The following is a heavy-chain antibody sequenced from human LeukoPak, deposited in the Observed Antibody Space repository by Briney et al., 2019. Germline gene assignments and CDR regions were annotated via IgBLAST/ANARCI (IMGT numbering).Heavy chain of an antibody. D-gene: IGHD6-13*01. CDR3: AREVVTITVAAAGGIDY. CDR1: GGSLNKYY. V-gene: IGHV4-59*01. J-gene: IGHJ4*02. CDR2: IYYRGNT. Sequence: PSETLSLTCTISGGSLNKYYWSWIRQPPGKGLEWIASIYYRGNTNYNPSPKSRVTMSADTSKNQVSLELSSVTAADTALYYCAREVVTITVAAAGGIDYWGQGTLVTVSS.